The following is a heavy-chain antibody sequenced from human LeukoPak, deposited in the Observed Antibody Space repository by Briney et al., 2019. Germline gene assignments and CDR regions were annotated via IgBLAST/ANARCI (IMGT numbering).Heavy chain of an antibody. V-gene: IGHV3-48*02. CDR1: GFTLSSYS. CDR2: IDSDTYGNTI. D-gene: IGHD3-3*01. CDR3: ARDPTIFGVVDDDY. J-gene: IGHJ4*02. Sequence: GGSLRLSCAASGFTLSSYSMNWVRQAPGKGLEWISYIDSDTYGNTIYYPHTVKGRFTISRDNAKNSLYLQMDSLRDEDTAVYYCARDPTIFGVVDDDYWGQGTLVTVSS.